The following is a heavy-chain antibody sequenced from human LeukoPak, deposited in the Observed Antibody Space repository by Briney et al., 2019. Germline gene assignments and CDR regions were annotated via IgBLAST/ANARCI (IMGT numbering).Heavy chain of an antibody. V-gene: IGHV3-53*01. CDR3: VRAGSGWFGGLH. CDR2: IYSSGNT. J-gene: IGHJ4*02. Sequence: GGSLRLSCAASGFTVSSSYMSWVRQAPGKGLEWVSIIYSSGNTYYADSVKGRFTISRDNSKNTLYLQMNSLRAEDTAVYYCVRAGSGWFGGLHWGQGTLVTVSS. CDR1: GFTVSSSY. D-gene: IGHD6-19*01.